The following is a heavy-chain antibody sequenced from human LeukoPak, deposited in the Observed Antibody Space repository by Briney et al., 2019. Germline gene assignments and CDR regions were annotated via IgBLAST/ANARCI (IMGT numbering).Heavy chain of an antibody. Sequence: PGRSLRLSCAASGFTFSTYAIHWVRQAPGKGLEWVAVISFDGVNTFYADSVKGRFTISRDDSQNSLFLHMQSLRDDDTAIYYCARNFYFDCSADLDYWGQGTLVTVSS. V-gene: IGHV3-30*04. CDR3: ARNFYFDCSADLDY. CDR1: GFTFSTYA. CDR2: ISFDGVNT. D-gene: IGHD3-9*01. J-gene: IGHJ4*02.